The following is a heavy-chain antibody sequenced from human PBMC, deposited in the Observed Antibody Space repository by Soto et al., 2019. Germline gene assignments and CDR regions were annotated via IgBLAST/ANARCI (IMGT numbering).Heavy chain of an antibody. CDR1: GFTFSSYA. D-gene: IGHD6-13*01. J-gene: IGHJ3*02. Sequence: GGSLRLSCAASGFTFSSYAMSWVRQAPGKGLEWVSAISGSGGSTYYADSVKGRFTISRDNSKNTLYLQMNSLRAEDTAVYYCAKALFGQQLVLAYAFDIWGQGTMVTVSS. V-gene: IGHV3-23*01. CDR3: AKALFGQQLVLAYAFDI. CDR2: ISGSGGST.